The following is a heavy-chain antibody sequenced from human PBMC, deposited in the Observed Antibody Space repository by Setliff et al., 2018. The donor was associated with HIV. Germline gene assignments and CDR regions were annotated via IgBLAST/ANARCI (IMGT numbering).Heavy chain of an antibody. CDR2: IIPLLGTP. CDR1: GGSFRNYA. V-gene: IGHV1-69*06. J-gene: IGHJ3*01. CDR3: ARDRSGIAVAAPDAFDV. D-gene: IGHD6-19*01. Sequence: ASVKVSWKASGGSFRNYAINWVRQAPGQGLEWMGGIIPLLGTPNYAHKFQGRVTITADKYSSTVYMELSSLRSEDSAVFYCARDRSGIAVAAPDAFDVWGQGTMVTVTS.